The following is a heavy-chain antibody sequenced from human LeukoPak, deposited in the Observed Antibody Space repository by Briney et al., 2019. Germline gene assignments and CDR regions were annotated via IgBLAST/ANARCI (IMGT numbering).Heavy chain of an antibody. CDR3: ARGREVVPAATFDP. V-gene: IGHV4-34*01. Sequence: SETLSLTCAVYGGSFSGYYWSWIRQPPGKGLEWIGEINHSGSTNYNPSLKSRVTISVDTSKNQFSLKLSSVTAADTAVYYCARGREVVPAATFDPWGQGTLVTVSS. CDR2: INHSGST. D-gene: IGHD2-2*01. CDR1: GGSFSGYY. J-gene: IGHJ5*02.